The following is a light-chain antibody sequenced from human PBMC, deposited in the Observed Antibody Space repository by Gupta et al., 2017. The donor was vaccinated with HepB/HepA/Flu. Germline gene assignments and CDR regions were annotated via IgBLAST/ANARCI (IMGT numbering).Light chain of an antibody. J-gene: IGKJ1*01. Sequence: EIVLTQSPGTLSLSQGERATLSCRASQRVSSSYLAWYQQKPGLAPRLLIYGGSSRATGIPDRFSGSGSGTDFTLTISRLEPEDFAVYYCQQYDSSPPLTFGQGTKVEIK. CDR2: GGS. CDR1: QRVSSSY. CDR3: QQYDSSPPLT. V-gene: IGKV3-20*01.